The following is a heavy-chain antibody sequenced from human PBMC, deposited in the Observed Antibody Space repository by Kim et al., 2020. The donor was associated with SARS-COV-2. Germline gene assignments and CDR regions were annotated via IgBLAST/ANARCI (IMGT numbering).Heavy chain of an antibody. CDR1: GGSISSSSYY. V-gene: IGHV4-39*01. D-gene: IGHD3-3*01. CDR2: IYYSGST. J-gene: IGHJ6*02. CDR3: ARQNMYYDFWSGYSPYYYYGMDV. Sequence: SETLSLTCTVSGGSISSSSYYWGWIRQPPGKGLEWIGSIYYSGSTYYNPSLKSRVTISVDTSKNQFSLKLSSVTAADTAVYYCARQNMYYDFWSGYSPYYYYGMDVWGQGTTVTVSS.